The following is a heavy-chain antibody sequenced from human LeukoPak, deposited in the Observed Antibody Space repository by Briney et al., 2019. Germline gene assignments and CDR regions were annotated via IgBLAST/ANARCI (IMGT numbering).Heavy chain of an antibody. CDR3: ARQFPYYDILTGYYHALDAFDI. V-gene: IGHV4-39*01. J-gene: IGHJ3*02. CDR2: IYYSGST. D-gene: IGHD3-9*01. CDR1: GGSISSSSYY. Sequence: SEILSLTCTVSGGSISSSSYYWGWIRQPPGKGLEWIGSIYYSGSTYYNPSLKSRVTISVDTSKNQFSLKLSSVTAADTAVYYCARQFPYYDILTGYYHALDAFDIWGQGTMVTVSS.